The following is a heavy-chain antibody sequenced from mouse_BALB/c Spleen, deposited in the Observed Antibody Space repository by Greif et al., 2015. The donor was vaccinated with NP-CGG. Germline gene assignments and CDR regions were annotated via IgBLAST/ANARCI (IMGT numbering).Heavy chain of an antibody. CDR1: GYTFSSYW. Sequence: VKLMESGAELMKPGASVKISCKATGYTFSSYWIEWVKQRPGHGLEWIGEILPGSGSTNYNEKFKGKATFTADTSSNTAYMQLSSLTSEDSAVYYCARRGNWGEGFDYWGQGTTLTVSS. CDR3: ARRGNWGEGFDY. J-gene: IGHJ2*01. CDR2: ILPGSGST. D-gene: IGHD4-1*01. V-gene: IGHV1-9*01.